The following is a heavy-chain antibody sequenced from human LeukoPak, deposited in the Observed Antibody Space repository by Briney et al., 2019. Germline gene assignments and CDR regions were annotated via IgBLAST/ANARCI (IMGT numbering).Heavy chain of an antibody. CDR2: IYSGGTT. J-gene: IGHJ4*02. D-gene: IGHD3-22*01. V-gene: IGHV3-53*01. CDR3: ARRAGGYTHPYDY. CDR1: GFTVRGKY. Sequence: GGSLRLFCAVSGFTVRGKYMSGVRQAPGKGLEGVSLIYSGGTTYYADSVNGRFTIYRDNSKNTSYLQMNSLRAEDTAAYYCARRAGGYTHPYDYWGQGILVTVSS.